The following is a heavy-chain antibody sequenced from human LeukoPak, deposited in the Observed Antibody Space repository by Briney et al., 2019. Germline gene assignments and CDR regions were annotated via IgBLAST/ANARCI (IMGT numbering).Heavy chain of an antibody. D-gene: IGHD2-15*01. CDR2: IWYDGSNK. CDR3: ARAPTVVAALDY. J-gene: IGHJ4*02. V-gene: IGHV3-33*01. Sequence: GRSLRLSCAASGFTFSSYGMHWVRQAPGKGLEWVAVIWYDGSNKYYADSVKGRFTISRDNSKNTLYLQMNSLRAEDTAVYYCARAPTVVAALDYWGQGTLVTVSS. CDR1: GFTFSSYG.